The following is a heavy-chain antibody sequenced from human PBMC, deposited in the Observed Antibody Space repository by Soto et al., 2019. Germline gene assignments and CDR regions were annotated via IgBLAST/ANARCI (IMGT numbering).Heavy chain of an antibody. CDR3: ASSSPFHY. J-gene: IGHJ4*02. CDR2: IYYSGST. D-gene: IGHD6-6*01. V-gene: IGHV4-59*08. Sequence: SWIRQPPGKGLEWIGYIYYSGSTYYKPSLKSRVSISIDTSRNQFSLKLTSVTAADTGVYYCASSSPFHYWGPGILVTVSS.